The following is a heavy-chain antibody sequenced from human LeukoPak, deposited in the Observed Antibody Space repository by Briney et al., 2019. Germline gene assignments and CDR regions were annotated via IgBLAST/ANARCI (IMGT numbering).Heavy chain of an antibody. CDR3: AIRIAAAGIGGIDY. V-gene: IGHV4-34*01. Sequence: SETLSLTCAVHGGSFSGYFWSWIRRPPGKGLEWIGEINHSGSTNYNPSLKSRVTISVDTSKNQFSLKLSSVTAADTAVYYCAIRIAAAGIGGIDYWGQGTLVTVSS. CDR1: GGSFSGYF. D-gene: IGHD6-13*01. J-gene: IGHJ4*02. CDR2: INHSGST.